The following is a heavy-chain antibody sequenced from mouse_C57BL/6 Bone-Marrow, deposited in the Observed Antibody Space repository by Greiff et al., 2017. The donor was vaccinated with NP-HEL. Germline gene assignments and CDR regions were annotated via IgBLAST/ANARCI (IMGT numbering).Heavy chain of an antibody. V-gene: IGHV1-81*01. CDR3: ARKGDGYYWYFDV. D-gene: IGHD2-3*01. Sequence: QVQLQQSGAELARPGASVKLSCKASGYTFTSYGISWVKQRTGQGLEWIGEIYPRSGNTYYNEKFKGKATLTADKSSSTAYMELRSLTSEDSAVYFCARKGDGYYWYFDVWGTGTTVTVSS. CDR1: GYTFTSYG. J-gene: IGHJ1*03. CDR2: IYPRSGNT.